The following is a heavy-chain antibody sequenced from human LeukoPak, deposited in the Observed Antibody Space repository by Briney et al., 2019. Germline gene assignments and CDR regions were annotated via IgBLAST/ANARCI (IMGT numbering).Heavy chain of an antibody. V-gene: IGHV4-34*01. CDR2: INHSGST. Sequence: SETLSLTCAVYGGSFSGYYWSWIRQPPGEGLEWIGEINHSGSTNYNPSLKSRVTISVDTSKNQFSLKLSSVTAADAAVYYCARTDYYDSSGYYYMPSDAFDIRGQGTMVTVSS. CDR3: ARTDYYDSSGYYYMPSDAFDI. CDR1: GGSFSGYY. J-gene: IGHJ3*02. D-gene: IGHD3-22*01.